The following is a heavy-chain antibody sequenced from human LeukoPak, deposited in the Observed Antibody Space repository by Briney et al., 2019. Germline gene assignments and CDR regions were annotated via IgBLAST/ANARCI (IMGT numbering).Heavy chain of an antibody. D-gene: IGHD2-2*01. CDR3: ARGERYCSSTSCYFRFDP. CDR1: GGSISSGSYY. J-gene: IGHJ5*02. V-gene: IGHV4-61*02. CDR2: IYTSGST. Sequence: PSQTLSLTCTVSGGSISSGSYYWSWIRQPAGKGLEWIGRIYTSGSTNYNPSLKSRVTISVDTSKNQFSLKLSSVTAADTAVYYCARGERYCSSTSCYFRFDPWGQGTLVTVSS.